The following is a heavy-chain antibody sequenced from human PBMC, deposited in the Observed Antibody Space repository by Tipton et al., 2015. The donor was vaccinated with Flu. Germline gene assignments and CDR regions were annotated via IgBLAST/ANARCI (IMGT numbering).Heavy chain of an antibody. Sequence: TLSLTCTVSGGSISSGGYYWSWIRQHPGKGLEWIGYIYYSGSTYYNPSLKSRVTISVDTSKNQFSLKLSSVTAADTAVYYCARGEDYCSSTSCYSGGMDVWGQGTTVTVSS. CDR1: GGSISSGGYY. V-gene: IGHV4-31*03. D-gene: IGHD2-2*01. J-gene: IGHJ6*02. CDR3: ARGEDYCSSTSCYSGGMDV. CDR2: IYYSGST.